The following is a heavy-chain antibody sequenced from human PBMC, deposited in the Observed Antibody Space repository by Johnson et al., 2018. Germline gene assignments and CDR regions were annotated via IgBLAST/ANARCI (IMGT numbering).Heavy chain of an antibody. V-gene: IGHV3-33*01. J-gene: IGHJ6*02. Sequence: VQLVESGGGVVQPGRSLRLSCVTSGFTFSSYGMHWVRQAPGKGLEWVAHIWHDGTEKDYADSVKGRFTISRDNSKNTLYLQMNSLRAEDTVVYFCARDRVEQWLVKNGMGVWGQGTTVIVSS. CDR3: ARDRVEQWLVKNGMGV. CDR2: IWHDGTEK. D-gene: IGHD6-19*01. CDR1: GFTFSSYG.